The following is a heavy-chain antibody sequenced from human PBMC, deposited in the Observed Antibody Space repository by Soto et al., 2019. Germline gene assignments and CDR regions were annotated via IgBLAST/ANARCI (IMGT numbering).Heavy chain of an antibody. D-gene: IGHD3-22*01. Sequence: PVKGLEWIGSFYSIGSIIYHPSLKSRASISAVTSRNQFSMTLTFVTAADTALYYCARMYSSGSGGFHPWGHGTMVTVS. J-gene: IGHJ5*02. V-gene: IGHV4-31*02. CDR2: FYSIGSI. CDR3: ARMYSSGSGGFHP.